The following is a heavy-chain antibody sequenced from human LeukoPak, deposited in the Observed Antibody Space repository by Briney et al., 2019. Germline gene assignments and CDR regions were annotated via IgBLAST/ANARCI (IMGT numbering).Heavy chain of an antibody. CDR1: GFTVNTYW. CDR3: AIIQLGG. CDR2: IKSDGTSP. D-gene: IGHD1-1*01. J-gene: IGHJ4*02. V-gene: IGHV3-74*01. Sequence: QPGGSLRLSCAVPGFTVNTYWMDWVRQAPGKGLVWVSRIKSDGTSPSYADSVEGRFTISREHAKNMLYLQMNSLRVGDTALYYCAIIQLGGWGQGTLVTVSS.